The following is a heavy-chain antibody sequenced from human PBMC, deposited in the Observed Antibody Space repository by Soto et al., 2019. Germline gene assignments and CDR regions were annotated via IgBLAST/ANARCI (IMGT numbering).Heavy chain of an antibody. CDR3: ATQDEVEMATIYYFDY. D-gene: IGHD5-12*01. V-gene: IGHV1-69*13. CDR2: IIPIFGTA. CDR1: GGTFSSYA. J-gene: IGHJ4*02. Sequence: SVKVSCKASGGTFSSYAISWVRQAPGQGLEWMGGIIPIFGTANYAQKFQGRVTITADESTSTAYMELSSLRSEDTAVYYCATQDEVEMATIYYFDYWGQGTLVTVSS.